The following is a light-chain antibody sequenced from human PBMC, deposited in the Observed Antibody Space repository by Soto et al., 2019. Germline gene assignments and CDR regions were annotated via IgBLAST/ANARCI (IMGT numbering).Light chain of an antibody. V-gene: IGKV4-1*01. CDR1: QSVLYSSNNKNY. CDR2: WAS. Sequence: DIVMTQSPHSLAVSLGERATINCKSSQSVLYSSNNKNYLAWYQQKPGQPPKLLIYWASTRESGVPDRFSGSGSGTDYTLTISSLQAEDVAVYYCQQYYSTPPTFGGGTKVEIK. J-gene: IGKJ4*01. CDR3: QQYYSTPPT.